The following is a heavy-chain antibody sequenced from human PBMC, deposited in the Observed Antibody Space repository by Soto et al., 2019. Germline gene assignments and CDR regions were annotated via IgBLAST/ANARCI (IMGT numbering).Heavy chain of an antibody. J-gene: IGHJ4*02. CDR2: IKSQASGGTI. CDR3: THLLSLAHPYSYL. V-gene: IGHV3-15*07. CDR1: GITFIYAW. Sequence: GGSLRLSCAASGITFIYAWMDWVRQAPGRRLEWVGRIKSQASGGTIDYAAPVKGRFTISRDDSKNTVYLQMDSLKTEDTAVYYCTHLLSLAHPYSYLWGQGTQVTVSS. D-gene: IGHD2-21*01.